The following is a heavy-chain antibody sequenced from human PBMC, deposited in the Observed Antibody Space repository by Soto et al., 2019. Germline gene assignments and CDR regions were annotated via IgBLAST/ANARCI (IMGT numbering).Heavy chain of an antibody. CDR1: GYSFTSHW. J-gene: IGHJ6*02. Sequence: PGESLKISCQGSGYSFTSHWITWVRQTPGKGLEWMGRIDPSDSYTNYSPSFQGRVTISADRSISTAFLQWSSLEASDTAIYYCARRFSAPKEEYNAYYFYGLDVWGQGTTVTVSS. V-gene: IGHV5-10-1*01. CDR3: ARRFSAPKEEYNAYYFYGLDV. D-gene: IGHD1-1*01. CDR2: IDPSDSYT.